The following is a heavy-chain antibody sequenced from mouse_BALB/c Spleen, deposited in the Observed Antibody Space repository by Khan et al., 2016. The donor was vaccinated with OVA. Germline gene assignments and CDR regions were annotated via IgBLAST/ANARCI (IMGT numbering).Heavy chain of an antibody. CDR1: GYTLTNYG. CDR3: SRSNGSYWFAY. CDR2: INTYTGGA. J-gene: IGHJ3*01. V-gene: IGHV9-3-1*01. D-gene: IGHD1-1*02. Sequence: QIQLVQSGPELKKPGETVKISCKASGYTLTNYGMNWVKQAPGKDLKWMGWINTYTGGATYADDFKGRFAFSLETSASTDYLQINNLKNEDTATYFCSRSNGSYWFAYWGQGTLVTVSA.